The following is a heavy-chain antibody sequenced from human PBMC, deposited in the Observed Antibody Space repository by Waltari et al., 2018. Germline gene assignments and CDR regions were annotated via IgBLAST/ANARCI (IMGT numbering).Heavy chain of an antibody. D-gene: IGHD4-17*01. CDR2: ISWKRGSI. J-gene: IGHJ4*02. CDR3: AKEKGDGDYRGGIDY. Sequence: EVQLVESGGGLVQPGRSLRLSCAASGFTFDDYAMHWVRQAPGKGREWVSGISWKRGSIGYADSVKGRFTISRDNAKNSLYLQMNSLRAEDTALYYCAKEKGDGDYRGGIDYWGQGTLVTVSS. V-gene: IGHV3-9*01. CDR1: GFTFDDYA.